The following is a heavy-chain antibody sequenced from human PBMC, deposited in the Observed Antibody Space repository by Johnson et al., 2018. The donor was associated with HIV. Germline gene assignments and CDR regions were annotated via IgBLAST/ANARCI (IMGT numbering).Heavy chain of an antibody. J-gene: IGHJ3*02. V-gene: IGHV3-53*01. CDR3: ARDGPYYLSPRDAFEI. D-gene: IGHD3-22*01. CDR2: FYTDGTT. CDR1: EFIVSIHY. Sequence: VQLLESGGGLIQPGGSLRLSCAVSEFIVSIHYMSWVRQAPGKGLEWVSVFYTDGTTYYADSVKGRFIISRDNSKNTLYLQMNSLRVEDTAVYYCARDGPYYLSPRDAFEIWGQGTMVTVSS.